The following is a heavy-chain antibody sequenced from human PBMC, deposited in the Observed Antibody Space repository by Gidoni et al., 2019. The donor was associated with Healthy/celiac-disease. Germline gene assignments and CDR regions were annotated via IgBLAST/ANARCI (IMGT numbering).Heavy chain of an antibody. CDR3: ASGGGIAAAGTN. V-gene: IGHV1-69*01. CDR2: IIPIFGTA. CDR1: GGTFSSYA. Sequence: QVQLVQSGAEVKKPGASVKVSGKASGGTFSSYAIRWVRQAPGKGLEWMGGIIPIFGTAYYAQKFQGRVTITADESTSTAYMELSSLRSEDTAVYYCASGGGIAAAGTNWGQGTLVTVSS. D-gene: IGHD6-13*01. J-gene: IGHJ4*02.